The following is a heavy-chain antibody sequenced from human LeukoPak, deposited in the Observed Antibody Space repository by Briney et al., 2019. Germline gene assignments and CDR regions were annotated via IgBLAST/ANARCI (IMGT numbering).Heavy chain of an antibody. Sequence: EASMKVSCKASGYTFTDYYMHWVRQAPGQGLEWMGWINPNNGGTSYAQKFQGRVTMTGDTSITTAYMELPSLTSDDTAVYYCARGYSSPVPNFDYWGQGTLVTVSS. CDR1: GYTFTDYY. J-gene: IGHJ4*02. D-gene: IGHD6-13*01. V-gene: IGHV1-2*02. CDR3: ARGYSSPVPNFDY. CDR2: INPNNGGT.